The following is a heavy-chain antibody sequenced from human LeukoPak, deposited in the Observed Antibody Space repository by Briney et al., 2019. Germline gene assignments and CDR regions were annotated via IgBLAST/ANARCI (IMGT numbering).Heavy chain of an antibody. Sequence: PSEALSLTCTVSGDSITSGRYYWSWIRQPARKELEWIGRIYSSGNTDYHPYIVSLKSRVSLSLDTSKNQFSLKLSSVTAADTAVYYCARGYWDVLLTPDDAFDIWGQGTMVTVSS. CDR3: ARGYWDVLLTPDDAFDI. D-gene: IGHD3-10*01. V-gene: IGHV4-61*02. CDR1: GDSITSGRYY. J-gene: IGHJ3*02. CDR2: IYSSGNT.